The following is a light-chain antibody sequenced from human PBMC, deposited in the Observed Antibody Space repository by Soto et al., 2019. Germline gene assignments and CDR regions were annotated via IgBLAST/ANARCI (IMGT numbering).Light chain of an antibody. CDR1: QSVSNSF. CDR3: HQYGRSPST. J-gene: IGKJ1*01. Sequence: EIALTQSPGTLSLSPGERATLSCRASQSVSNSFLAWYQQKPGQAPRLLIFGASSRATGIPDRFSGSGSGTDFTLTISRLEPEDFAVYYCHQYGRSPSTFGQGTRVEIK. V-gene: IGKV3-20*01. CDR2: GAS.